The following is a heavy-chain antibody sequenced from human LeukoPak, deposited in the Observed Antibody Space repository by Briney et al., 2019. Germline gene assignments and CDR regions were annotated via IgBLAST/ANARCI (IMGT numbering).Heavy chain of an antibody. D-gene: IGHD3-10*01. J-gene: IGHJ4*02. CDR3: ARGQWFRAF. V-gene: IGHV4-59*12. CDR2: IHYSGSA. Sequence: ASETLSLTCTVSGGSINSYYWTWIRQPPGKGLEWIGEIHYSGSATYNPSLKSRVTISVDTSKNQFSLKMNSVTAADTAVYYCARGQWFRAFWSRGTPVTVSS. CDR1: GGSINSYY.